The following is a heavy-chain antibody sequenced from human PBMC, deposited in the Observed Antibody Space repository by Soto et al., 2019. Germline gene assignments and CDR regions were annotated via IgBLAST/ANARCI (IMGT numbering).Heavy chain of an antibody. CDR1: RFTFSNYA. Sequence: PVGSLRLSCGAYRFTFSNYAMSLVLQAPGKGLEWVSGISSTGGSTYYADSVKGRFTISRHNSKNTLDLQMSSLRAEDTAIYYCARAHDYDFWSGFLFYGMDVWGQGTTVTVSS. CDR3: ARAHDYDFWSGFLFYGMDV. D-gene: IGHD3-3*01. CDR2: ISSTGGST. J-gene: IGHJ6*02. V-gene: IGHV3-23*01.